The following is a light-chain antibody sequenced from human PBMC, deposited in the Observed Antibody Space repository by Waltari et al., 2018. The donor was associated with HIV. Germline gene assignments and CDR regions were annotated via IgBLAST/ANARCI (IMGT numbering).Light chain of an antibody. V-gene: IGLV2-23*01. Sequence: QSALTQPASVSGSPGQSFTFSCTGTRNDVGYYNIVSWYQQDPGKAPKVMIYDDIKPPSGGVNRCSASKTAGTTSLTITWLQAEDEADYYYGSYAGSSAYVFGIGTKVTVL. J-gene: IGLJ1*01. CDR1: RNDVGYYNI. CDR2: DDI. CDR3: GSYAGSSAYV.